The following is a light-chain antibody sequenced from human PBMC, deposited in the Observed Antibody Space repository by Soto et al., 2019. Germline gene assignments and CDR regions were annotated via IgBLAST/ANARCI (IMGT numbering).Light chain of an antibody. J-gene: IGKJ4*01. Sequence: EIVMTQSPATLSVSPGERATLSCRASQSVSSNLAWYQQKPGQAPRFLNYGASTRAPGIPARFSGSGSGTEFTLTISSLQSEDFAVYYCQQYNNWPLTFGGGTKVEIK. CDR2: GAS. CDR1: QSVSSN. CDR3: QQYNNWPLT. V-gene: IGKV3D-15*01.